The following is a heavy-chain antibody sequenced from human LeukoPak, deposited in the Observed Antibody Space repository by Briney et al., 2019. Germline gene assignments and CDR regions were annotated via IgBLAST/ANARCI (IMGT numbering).Heavy chain of an antibody. V-gene: IGHV4-39*07. CDR3: ARDRIAAAGNDPYYYYYYGMDV. D-gene: IGHD6-13*01. CDR1: GGSISSSSYY. J-gene: IGHJ6*02. Sequence: PSETLSLTCTVSGGSISSSSYYWGWIRQPPGKGLEWIGSIYYSGSTYYNPSLKSRVTISVDTSKNQFSLKLSSVTAADTAVYYCARDRIAAAGNDPYYYYYYGMDVWGQGTTVTVSS. CDR2: IYYSGST.